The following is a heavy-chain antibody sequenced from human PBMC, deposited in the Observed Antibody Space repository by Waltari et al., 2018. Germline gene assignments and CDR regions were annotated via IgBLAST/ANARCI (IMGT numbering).Heavy chain of an antibody. CDR1: GYTFTDYS. D-gene: IGHD3-10*01. CDR3: ARAGTTLIWGVAE. J-gene: IGHJ4*02. Sequence: QVQLVQSGAEVKRPGASVKVSCKASGYTFTDYSMPWVRRAPGQGLEWMGIINPSGGGTTYTEKFQDRVTMTRDTSTNTVYMELSSLRSEDTAVYYCARAGTTLIWGVAEWGQGTLVTVSS. V-gene: IGHV1-46*01. CDR2: INPSGGGT.